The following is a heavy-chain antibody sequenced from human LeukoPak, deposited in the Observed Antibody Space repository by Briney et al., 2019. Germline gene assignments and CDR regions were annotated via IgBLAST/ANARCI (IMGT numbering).Heavy chain of an antibody. CDR2: IYSSGST. V-gene: IGHV4-59*08. D-gene: IGHD3-9*01. J-gene: IGHJ5*02. CDR1: GFTFSSYS. Sequence: GSLRLSCAASGFTFSSYSMNWVRQAPGKGLECIGYIYSSGSTNYNPSLKSRVTISVDTSKNQFSLKLSSVTAADTAVYYCARRDDILTVGGWFDPWGQGTLVTVSS. CDR3: ARRDDILTVGGWFDP.